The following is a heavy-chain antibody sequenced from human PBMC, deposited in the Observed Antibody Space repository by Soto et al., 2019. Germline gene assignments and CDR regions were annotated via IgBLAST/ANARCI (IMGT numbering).Heavy chain of an antibody. V-gene: IGHV1-18*04. D-gene: IGHD3-22*01. Sequence: QVQLVQSGAEVKKPGASVKVSCKASGYTFTSYGISWVRQAPGQGLEWMGWISAYNGNTNYAQKLQGRVTMTTDTSTSTAYMELRSLRSDDTAVYYCARSTIVVVLLGLHAFDIWGQGTMVTVSS. CDR1: GYTFTSYG. J-gene: IGHJ3*02. CDR3: ARSTIVVVLLGLHAFDI. CDR2: ISAYNGNT.